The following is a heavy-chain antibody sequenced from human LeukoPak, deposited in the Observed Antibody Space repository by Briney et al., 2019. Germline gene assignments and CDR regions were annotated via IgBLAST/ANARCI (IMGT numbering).Heavy chain of an antibody. Sequence: GGSLRLSCAASGFTFSSYTMSWVRQAPGKGLEWVSLAGWAGGTTFYSDSVRGRFTISRDSGRKSVYLQMNSLTTDDTAFYFCAKELDTMFFDYWGQGALVTVSS. CDR2: AGWAGGTT. CDR3: AKELDTMFFDY. V-gene: IGHV3-43*01. J-gene: IGHJ4*02. CDR1: GFTFSSYT. D-gene: IGHD3-10*02.